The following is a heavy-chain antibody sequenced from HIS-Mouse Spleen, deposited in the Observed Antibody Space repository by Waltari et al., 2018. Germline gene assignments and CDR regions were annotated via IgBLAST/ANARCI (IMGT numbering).Heavy chain of an antibody. J-gene: IGHJ3*02. CDR3: ARHPEIAAAVGAFDI. CDR1: GGTFSSYA. D-gene: IGHD6-13*01. Sequence: QVQLVQSGAEVKKPGSSVKVSCKASGGTFSSYAISWVRQAPGQGLEWMGRIIHILGIAKYAQKFQGRVTITADKSTSTAYMELSSLRSEDTAVYYCARHPEIAAAVGAFDIWGQGTMVTVSS. CDR2: IIHILGIA. V-gene: IGHV1-69*04.